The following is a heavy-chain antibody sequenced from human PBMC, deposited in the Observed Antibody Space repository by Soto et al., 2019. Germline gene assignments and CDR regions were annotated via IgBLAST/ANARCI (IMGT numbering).Heavy chain of an antibody. D-gene: IGHD6-19*01. J-gene: IGHJ4*02. CDR2: VYYTGST. Sequence: QVQLQEAGPGLVKPSETLSLTCSVSGGSISGSYWSWIRQSPGKGLEWLGYVYYTGSTNYSPSLRSRVSSSVDTSTNEFSLRLSSVTAADTAVYFCARSVAVPGAHIAYWGPGTQVTVSS. CDR3: ARSVAVPGAHIAY. V-gene: IGHV4-59*01. CDR1: GGSISGSY.